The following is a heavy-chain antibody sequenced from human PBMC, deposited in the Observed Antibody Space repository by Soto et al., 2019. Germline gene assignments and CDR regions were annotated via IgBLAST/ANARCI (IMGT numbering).Heavy chain of an antibody. Sequence: QVQLVQSGAEVKKPGASVKVSCKASGYTFTRYGISWVRQAPGQGLEWMGWINLNNGKTDYQRRLQGRVTMTTDTYTTTGYMELRNLRPDDTAMYYCARDPPGLYQFDYWGQGTLVTGSS. CDR3: ARDPPGLYQFDY. J-gene: IGHJ4*02. D-gene: IGHD3-16*02. V-gene: IGHV1-18*04. CDR2: INLNNGKT. CDR1: GYTFTRYG.